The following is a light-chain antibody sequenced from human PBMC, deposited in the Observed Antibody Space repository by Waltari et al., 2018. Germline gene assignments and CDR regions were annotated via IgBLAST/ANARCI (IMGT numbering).Light chain of an antibody. J-gene: IGKJ2*01. CDR1: QSISDNY. CDR3: QQYGNSPNT. V-gene: IGKV3-20*01. Sequence: EVVLTQSPGTVSLSPGERATLSCMASQSISDNYLAWYQRKPGQAPRLLIDGASRRATGIPDRFSGSGSGTDFTLTITRLEPEDFAVYYCQQYGNSPNTFGQGTKVEIK. CDR2: GAS.